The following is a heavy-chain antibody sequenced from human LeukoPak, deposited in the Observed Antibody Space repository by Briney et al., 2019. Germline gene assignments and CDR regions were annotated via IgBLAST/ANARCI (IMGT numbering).Heavy chain of an antibody. J-gene: IGHJ4*02. Sequence: GGSLRPSCAASGFTFSSYGMHWVRQAPGKGLEWVAVISYDGSNKYYADSVKGRFTISRDNSKNTLYLQMNSLRAEDTAVYYCAKEGFSGSYYGYWGQGTLVTVSS. CDR1: GFTFSSYG. V-gene: IGHV3-30*18. D-gene: IGHD1-26*01. CDR3: AKEGFSGSYYGY. CDR2: ISYDGSNK.